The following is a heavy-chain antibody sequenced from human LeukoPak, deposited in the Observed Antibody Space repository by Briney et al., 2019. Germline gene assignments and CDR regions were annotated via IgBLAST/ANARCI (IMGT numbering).Heavy chain of an antibody. CDR2: IYYSGST. V-gene: IGHV4-39*07. Sequence: KPSETLSLTCTVSGGSISSSSYYWGWIRQPPGKGLEWIGSIYYSGSTYYNPPLKSRVTISVDTSKNQFSLKLSSVTAADTAVYYCARGWWLVQSYWFDPWGQGTLVTVSS. CDR3: ARGWWLVQSYWFDP. J-gene: IGHJ5*02. D-gene: IGHD6-19*01. CDR1: GGSISSSSYY.